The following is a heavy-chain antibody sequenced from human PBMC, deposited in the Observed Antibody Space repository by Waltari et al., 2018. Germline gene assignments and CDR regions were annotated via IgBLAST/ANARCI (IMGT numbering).Heavy chain of an antibody. D-gene: IGHD1-1*01. Sequence: EAQLVESGGGLIQPGRSLRLSFAASGVTFDNYAMHWVREVPGKGLEWVASISWNSQSIGYADSVKGRFTISRDNAKKSLYLQMNSVRVEDTALYYCTNLDDFLDVWGQGTTVTVSS. CDR1: GVTFDNYA. J-gene: IGHJ6*02. CDR3: TNLDDFLDV. CDR2: ISWNSQSI. V-gene: IGHV3-9*01.